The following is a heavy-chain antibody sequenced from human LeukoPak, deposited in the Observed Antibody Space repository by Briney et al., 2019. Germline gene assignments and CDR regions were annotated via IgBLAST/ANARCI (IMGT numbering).Heavy chain of an antibody. CDR2: IWYDGSNK. V-gene: IGHV3-30*02. CDR3: AKVYCGGDCYKTHHFDY. D-gene: IGHD2-21*02. Sequence: PGGSLRLSCAASGFTFSSYGMHWVRQAPGKGLEWVAVIWYDGSNKYYADSVKGRFTISRDNSKNTLYLQMNSLRAEDTAVYYCAKVYCGGDCYKTHHFDYWGQGTLVTVSS. J-gene: IGHJ4*02. CDR1: GFTFSSYG.